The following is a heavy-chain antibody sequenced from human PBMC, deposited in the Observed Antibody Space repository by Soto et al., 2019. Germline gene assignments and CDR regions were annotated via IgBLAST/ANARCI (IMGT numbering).Heavy chain of an antibody. CDR1: GGTFSSYA. Sequence: QVKLVQSGAEVTKPGSSVKVSCTASGGTFSSYAISWVRQAPGHGLEWMGGIIPIFGTANYAQKFQGSVTITADESTSTAYLELSCLSSEDTAVYYCARDLRITMIVGVDHYYYGMDVWGQGTTVTV. CDR2: IIPIFGTA. D-gene: IGHD3-22*01. V-gene: IGHV1-69*01. CDR3: ARDLRITMIVGVDHYYYGMDV. J-gene: IGHJ6*02.